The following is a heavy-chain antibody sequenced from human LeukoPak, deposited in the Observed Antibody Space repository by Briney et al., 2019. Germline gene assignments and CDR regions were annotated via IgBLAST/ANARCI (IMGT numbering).Heavy chain of an antibody. CDR3: AKDHLPNWNYPGAFDY. CDR1: GFTFDDYA. CDR2: ISWNSGSI. J-gene: IGHJ4*02. Sequence: GRSLRLSCAASGFTFDDYAMHWVRQAPGKGLEWVSGISWNSGSIGYADSVKGRFTISRDNAKNSLYLQMNSLRAEDTALYYCAKDHLPNWNYPGAFDYWGQGTLVTVSS. D-gene: IGHD1-7*01. V-gene: IGHV3-9*01.